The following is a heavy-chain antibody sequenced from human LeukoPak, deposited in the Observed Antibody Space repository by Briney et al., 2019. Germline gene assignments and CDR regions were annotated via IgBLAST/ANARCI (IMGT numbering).Heavy chain of an antibody. CDR3: ASFIVVVPAAII. J-gene: IGHJ4*02. CDR2: IIPILGIA. CDR1: GGTFSSYT. D-gene: IGHD2-2*02. V-gene: IGHV1-69*02. Sequence: SVKVSCKAFGGTFSSYTISWVRQAPGQGLEWMGRIIPILGIANYAQKFQGRVTITADKSTSTAYMELSSLRSEDTAVYYCASFIVVVPAAIIWGQGTLVTVSS.